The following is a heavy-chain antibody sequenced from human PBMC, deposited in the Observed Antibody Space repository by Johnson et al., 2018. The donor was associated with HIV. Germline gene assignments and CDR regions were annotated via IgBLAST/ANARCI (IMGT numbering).Heavy chain of an antibody. J-gene: IGHJ3*02. Sequence: VQLVESGGGLVQPGGSLRLSCAASGFTVSSNYMSWVRQAPGKGLEWVGRIKSKTDGGTTDYAAPVKGRFTISRDDSKNTLYLQMNSLKTEDTAVYYCTTDLVPAAKEPVVVGGAFDIWGQGTMVTVSS. CDR3: TTDLVPAAKEPVVVGGAFDI. D-gene: IGHD2-2*01. CDR2: IKSKTDGGTT. V-gene: IGHV3-15*01. CDR1: GFTVSSNY.